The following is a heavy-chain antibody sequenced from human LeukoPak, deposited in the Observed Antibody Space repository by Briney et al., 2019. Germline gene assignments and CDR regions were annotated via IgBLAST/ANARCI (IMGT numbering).Heavy chain of an antibody. CDR1: GGSISSYY. CDR3: ARDRGGYSGYDPSYNFDY. J-gene: IGHJ4*02. V-gene: IGHV4-59*01. D-gene: IGHD5-12*01. Sequence: SETLSLTCTVSGGSISSYYWSWIRQPPGKGLEWIGYIYYSGSTNYNPSLKGRVTISVDTSKNQFSLKLSSVTAADTAVYYCARDRGGYSGYDPSYNFDYWGQGTLVTVSS. CDR2: IYYSGST.